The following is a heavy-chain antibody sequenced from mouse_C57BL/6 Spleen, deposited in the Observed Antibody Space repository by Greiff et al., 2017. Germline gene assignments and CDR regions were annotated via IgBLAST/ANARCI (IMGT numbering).Heavy chain of an antibody. D-gene: IGHD1-1*01. CDR3: ARPYYYGRRPQAWFAY. CDR1: GYTFTSYW. CDR2: IYPGSGST. Sequence: QVQLQQPGAELVKPGASVKMSCTASGYTFTSYWITWVKQRPGQGLEWIGDIYPGSGSTNYNGKFKSKATLTVDTSSSTAYMQLSSLTSEGSAVYYGARPYYYGRRPQAWFAYWGQGTLVTVSA. V-gene: IGHV1-55*01. J-gene: IGHJ3*01.